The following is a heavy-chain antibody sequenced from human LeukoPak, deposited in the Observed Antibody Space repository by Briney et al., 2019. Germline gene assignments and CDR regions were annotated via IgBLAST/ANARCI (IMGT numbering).Heavy chain of an antibody. CDR2: ISYDGSNK. Sequence: GGSLRLSCAASGFTFSSYAMHWVRQAPGKGLEWVAVISYDGSNKYYADSVKGRFTISRDNSKNTLYLQMNSLRAEDTAVYYCAREWPGYYYYYGMDVWGQGTTVTASS. CDR3: AREWPGYYYYYGMDV. J-gene: IGHJ6*02. D-gene: IGHD5-12*01. V-gene: IGHV3-30-3*01. CDR1: GFTFSSYA.